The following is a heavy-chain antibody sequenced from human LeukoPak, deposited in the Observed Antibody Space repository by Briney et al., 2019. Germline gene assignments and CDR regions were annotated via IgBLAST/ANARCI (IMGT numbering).Heavy chain of an antibody. D-gene: IGHD3-3*01. CDR3: AKVPPIGVVIILWDY. CDR2: ISGSGGST. Sequence: GGSLLLSCAASGFPFSSYAMSWVRPAPGKGLEWVSAISGSGGSTYYADSVKGRFTISRDNSKNTLYLQMNSLRAEDTAVYYCAKVPPIGVVIILWDYWGQGTLVTVSS. J-gene: IGHJ4*02. V-gene: IGHV3-23*01. CDR1: GFPFSSYA.